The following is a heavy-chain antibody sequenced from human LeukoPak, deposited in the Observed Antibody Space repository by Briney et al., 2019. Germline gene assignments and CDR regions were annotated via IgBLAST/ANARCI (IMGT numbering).Heavy chain of an antibody. CDR2: ISAYNGIT. V-gene: IGHV1-18*01. CDR3: ARLVVPAATFDY. D-gene: IGHD2-2*01. CDR1: GYTFTSYG. J-gene: IGHJ4*02. Sequence: ASVKVSCKDSGYTFTSYGMSWVRQAPRQGLEWMGWISAYNGITNYAQKLQGRVSMTTDTSTSTAYMELRSLRSDDTAVYYCARLVVPAATFDYWGQGTLVTVSS.